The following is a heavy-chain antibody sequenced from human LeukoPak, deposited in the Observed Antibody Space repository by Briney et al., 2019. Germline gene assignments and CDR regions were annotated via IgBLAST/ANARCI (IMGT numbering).Heavy chain of an antibody. D-gene: IGHD3-10*01. CDR2: IYYSGST. CDR3: ARDRLYYYGSGFDP. V-gene: IGHV4-59*01. CDR1: GGSISSCY. J-gene: IGHJ5*02. Sequence: SETLSLTCTVSGGSISSCYWSWIRQPPGKGLEWIGYIYYSGSTNYNPSLKSRVTISVDTSKNQFSLKLSSVTAADTAVYYCARDRLYYYGSGFDPWGQGTLVTVSS.